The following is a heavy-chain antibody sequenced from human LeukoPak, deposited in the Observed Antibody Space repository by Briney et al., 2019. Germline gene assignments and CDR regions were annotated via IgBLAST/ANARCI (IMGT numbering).Heavy chain of an antibody. CDR1: GFTLSSHG. D-gene: IGHD3-10*02. J-gene: IGHJ4*02. CDR3: ARDSPVCSY. CDR2: LGDSGDST. Sequence: GGSLRLSCAASGFTLSSHGMSWVRQAPGKGLEWVSALGDSGDSTYYADSVKGRFTISRDTPKNTLYLQMNSLRVEDTAVYYCARDSPVCSYWGQGTLVTVSS. V-gene: IGHV3-23*01.